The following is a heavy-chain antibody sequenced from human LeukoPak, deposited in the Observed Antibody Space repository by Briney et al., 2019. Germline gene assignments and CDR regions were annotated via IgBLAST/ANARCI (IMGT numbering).Heavy chain of an antibody. CDR2: IRYDGSNK. CDR3: AKGDYVRLWGTFDI. V-gene: IGHV3-30*02. J-gene: IGHJ3*02. D-gene: IGHD3-16*01. CDR1: GFTFSSYG. Sequence: GVSLRLSCAASGFTFSSYGMHWVRQAPGKGLEWVAFIRYDGSNKYYADSVKGRFTISRDNSKNTLYVQMNSLRAEDTAVYYCAKGDYVRLWGTFDIWGQGTMVTVSS.